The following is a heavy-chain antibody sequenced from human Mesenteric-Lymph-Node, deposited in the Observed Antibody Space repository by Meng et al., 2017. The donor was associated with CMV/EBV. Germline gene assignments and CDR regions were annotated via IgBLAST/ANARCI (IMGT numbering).Heavy chain of an antibody. CDR1: GFTFSSYS. V-gene: IGHV3-48*04. CDR3: ARNFDI. Sequence: GGSLRLSCAASGFTFSSYSMNWVRQAPGKGLEWVSKISSSGFTIYYADSVKDRFTISRDNAKNSLYLQMNSLRAEDTAVYYCARNFDIWGQGTMVTVSS. J-gene: IGHJ3*02. CDR2: ISSSGFTI.